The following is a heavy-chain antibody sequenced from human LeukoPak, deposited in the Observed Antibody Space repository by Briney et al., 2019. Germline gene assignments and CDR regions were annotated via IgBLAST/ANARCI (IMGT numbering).Heavy chain of an antibody. V-gene: IGHV1-18*01. CDR1: GYTFTSYG. J-gene: IGHJ6*03. D-gene: IGHD1-14*01. Sequence: ASVKVSCKASGYTFTSYGINWVRQAPGQGLEWMGRIGVYNGNTNYAQKLQGRVSMTTETSTSTAYMELSSLRSEDTAVYYCAMTPRTYYYYMDVWGEGPTVTISS. CDR2: IGVYNGNT. CDR3: AMTPRTYYYYMDV.